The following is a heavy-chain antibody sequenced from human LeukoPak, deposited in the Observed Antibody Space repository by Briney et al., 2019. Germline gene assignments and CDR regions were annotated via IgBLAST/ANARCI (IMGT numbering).Heavy chain of an antibody. J-gene: IGHJ4*02. CDR3: ARGPPAGPATY. Sequence: SETLSLTCAVYGGSFSGYYWSWIRQPPGKGLEWIGEINHSGSTNYNPSLKSRVTISVDTSKNQFSLKLSSVTAADTAVYYCARGPPAGPATYWGQGTLVTVSS. V-gene: IGHV4-34*01. CDR2: INHSGST. D-gene: IGHD3-10*01. CDR1: GGSFSGYY.